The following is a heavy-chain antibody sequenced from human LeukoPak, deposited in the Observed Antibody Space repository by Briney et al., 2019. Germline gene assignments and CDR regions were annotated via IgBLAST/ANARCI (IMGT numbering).Heavy chain of an antibody. Sequence: PGGSLRLSCAASGLTFSSYAMSWVRQAPGKGLEWVSAISGSGGSTYYADSVKGRFTISRDNSKNTLYLQMNSLRAEDTAVYYCAKDRTALVTATLYWGQGTLVTVSS. J-gene: IGHJ4*02. CDR2: ISGSGGST. CDR1: GLTFSSYA. V-gene: IGHV3-23*01. D-gene: IGHD2-21*02. CDR3: AKDRTALVTATLY.